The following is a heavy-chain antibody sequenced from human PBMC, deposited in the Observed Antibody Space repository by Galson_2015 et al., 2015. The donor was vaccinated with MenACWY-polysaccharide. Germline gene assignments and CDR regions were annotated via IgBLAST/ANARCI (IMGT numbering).Heavy chain of an antibody. CDR1: GFTFKNYW. CDR3: VKSPQWGAAAVGSFDH. V-gene: IGHV3-7*03. D-gene: IGHD6-13*01. Sequence: SLRLSCAVSGFTFKNYWMSWVRQAPGKGLEWVANIKKDGSEKYCVDSVKGRFTISRDTSESTVYLQMNSLRAGDTAKYYCVKSPQWGAAAVGSFDHWGQGTLVSVSS. J-gene: IGHJ4*02. CDR2: IKKDGSEK.